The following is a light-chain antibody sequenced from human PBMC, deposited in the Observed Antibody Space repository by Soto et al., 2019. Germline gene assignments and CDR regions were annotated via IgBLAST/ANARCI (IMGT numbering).Light chain of an antibody. Sequence: DIQLTQSPPVLSASVGDRVPMTCRASQGISSYLAWYQQKPGKAPKLLIYAASTLQSGVPSRFSGSGSGTEFTLTISSLQPEDFATYYCQQLNSYAITFGQGTRLEIK. CDR1: QGISSY. CDR2: AAS. CDR3: QQLNSYAIT. J-gene: IGKJ5*01. V-gene: IGKV1-9*01.